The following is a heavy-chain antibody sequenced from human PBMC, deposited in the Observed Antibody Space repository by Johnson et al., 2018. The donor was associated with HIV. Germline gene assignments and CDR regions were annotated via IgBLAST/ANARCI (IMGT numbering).Heavy chain of an antibody. Sequence: VQLVESGGGVVQPGRSLRLSCAASGFAFSNFGMHWVRQAPGKGLEWVANIKQDGSEKYYVDSVKGRFTISRDNAKNSLYLQMNSRRAEDTAVYYCARAGGDLLPDAFDIWGQGTMVTVSS. D-gene: IGHD2-21*02. CDR2: IKQDGSEK. V-gene: IGHV3-7*01. CDR3: ARAGGDLLPDAFDI. CDR1: GFAFSNFG. J-gene: IGHJ3*02.